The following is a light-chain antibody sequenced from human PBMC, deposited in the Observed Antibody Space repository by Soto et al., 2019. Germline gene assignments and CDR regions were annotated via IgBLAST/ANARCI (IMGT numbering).Light chain of an antibody. CDR2: AAS. J-gene: IGKJ3*01. CDR1: QGISNY. V-gene: IGKV1-27*01. CDR3: QQYNSSPFT. Sequence: DIEMTQSPSSLSSSLGDRVTITCRASQGISNYLAWYQQKPAKVPKLLMYAASTLQSGVPYRFSGSGSGTDFTLTISSLEPEDVATYYCQQYNSSPFTFGHGTSVDI.